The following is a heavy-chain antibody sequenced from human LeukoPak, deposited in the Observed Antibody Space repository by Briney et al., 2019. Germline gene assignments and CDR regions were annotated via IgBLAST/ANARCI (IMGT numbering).Heavy chain of an antibody. V-gene: IGHV3-7*01. CDR1: GFTFDDYG. J-gene: IGHJ6*03. CDR2: IKEDGSEK. Sequence: GGSLRLSCAASGFTFDDYGMSWVRQAPGKGLECVANIKEDGSEKYYVDSVKGRFTISRDNVKNSLYLQMNSLRVEDTAIYYCARDRSDFSLLYHYFYMTFGAKGPRSPSP. CDR3: ARDRSDFSLLYHYFYMT. D-gene: IGHD3-3*01.